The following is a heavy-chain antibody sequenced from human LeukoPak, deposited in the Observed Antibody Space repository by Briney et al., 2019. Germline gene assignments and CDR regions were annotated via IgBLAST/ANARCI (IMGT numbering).Heavy chain of an antibody. V-gene: IGHV4-39*01. Sequence: SETLSLTCTVSGGSISSSSYYWGWIRQPPGKGLEWIGSIYYSGSTYYNPSLKSRVTISVDTSKNQFSLKLSSVTAADTAVYYCVRQIAAAGTHYFDYWGQGILVTVSS. CDR2: IYYSGST. CDR3: VRQIAAAGTHYFDY. J-gene: IGHJ4*02. CDR1: GGSISSSSYY. D-gene: IGHD6-13*01.